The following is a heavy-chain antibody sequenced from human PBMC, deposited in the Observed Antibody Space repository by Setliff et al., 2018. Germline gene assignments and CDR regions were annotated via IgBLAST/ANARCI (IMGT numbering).Heavy chain of an antibody. J-gene: IGHJ5*02. CDR3: ARALYPSSFIGHNWFDP. CDR2: IYPDDSDT. D-gene: IGHD2-2*01. V-gene: IGHV5-51*01. CDR1: ASTFSNYW. Sequence: GESLKISCKDSASTFSNYWIVWVRQMPGKGLEWMGMIYPDDSDTKYHPSFQGQDTISADKSISTAYLQWSSLKASDTAMYYCARALYPSSFIGHNWFDPWGQGTLVTVSS.